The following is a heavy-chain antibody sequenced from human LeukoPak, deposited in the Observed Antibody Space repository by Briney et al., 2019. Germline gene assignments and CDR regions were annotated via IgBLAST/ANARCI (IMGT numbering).Heavy chain of an antibody. CDR1: GGSFSGYY. D-gene: IGHD5-24*01. J-gene: IGHJ6*03. CDR2: INHSGST. CDR3: ARGGLQIYYMDV. V-gene: IGHV4-34*01. Sequence: SETLSLTCAVYGGSFSGYYWSWIRQPPGKGLEWIGEINHSGSTNYNPSLKSRVTISVDTSKNQFSLKLSSVTAADTAVYYCARGGLQIYYMDVWGKGTTVTVSS.